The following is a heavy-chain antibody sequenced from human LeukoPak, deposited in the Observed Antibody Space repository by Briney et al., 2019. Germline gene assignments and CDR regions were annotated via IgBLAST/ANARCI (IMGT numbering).Heavy chain of an antibody. CDR2: IKDNIDGGTT. D-gene: IGHD3-3*01. Sequence: VGSLRLSCVASGFIFTSAWMVWVRQGPGEGLEWVGRIKDNIDGGTTDLAAPVKGRFTISRDDSRSRVYLQMDSLKTEDTAVYYCTTDSSHFDLSSGYHSHWGLGTLVTVSS. CDR3: TTDSSHFDLSSGYHSH. CDR1: GFIFTSAW. V-gene: IGHV3-15*01. J-gene: IGHJ4*01.